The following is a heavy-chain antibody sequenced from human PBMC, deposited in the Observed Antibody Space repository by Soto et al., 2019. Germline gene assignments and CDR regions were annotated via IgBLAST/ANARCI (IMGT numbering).Heavy chain of an antibody. V-gene: IGHV3-23*01. J-gene: IGHJ6*02. Sequence: EVQLLESGGGLVQPGGSLRLSCAASGFTFSSYAITWVRQAPGKGLEWVSVISGSGDRTYYADSVKGRFTISRDNSKNTLYLQMNSLRAEDTAVYYCASGRGRYFYSGMDVWGQGTTVTVSS. D-gene: IGHD1-26*01. CDR3: ASGRGRYFYSGMDV. CDR1: GFTFSSYA. CDR2: ISGSGDRT.